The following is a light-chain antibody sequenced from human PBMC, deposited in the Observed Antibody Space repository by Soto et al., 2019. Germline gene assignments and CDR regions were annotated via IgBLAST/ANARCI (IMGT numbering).Light chain of an antibody. V-gene: IGLV1-51*01. Sequence: QSVLTQPPSLSAAPGQEVTISCSGSSSNIGRNSVSWYQHLPGTAPKLLIYDNDKRPSGIPDRFSGSKSGTSATLGITGLQTGDEADYYCGAWDNSLTVVVFGGGTKLTVL. J-gene: IGLJ2*01. CDR1: SSNIGRNS. CDR2: DND. CDR3: GAWDNSLTVVV.